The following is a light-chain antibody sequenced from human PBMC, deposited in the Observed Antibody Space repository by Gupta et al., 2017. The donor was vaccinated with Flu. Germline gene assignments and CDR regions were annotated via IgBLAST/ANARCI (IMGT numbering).Light chain of an antibody. V-gene: IGLV3-25*01. CDR1: ALPKHY. J-gene: IGLJ2*01. CDR3: QSVDSSGTFPVV. Sequence: VSVSPGQTARITCFGDALPKHYAYWYQKRPGQAPVLVMYKDNERPSGIPERFSGSSSGTVVTLTISGVPEEDEAAYYCQSVDSSGTFPVVFGGGTKLTVL. CDR2: KDN.